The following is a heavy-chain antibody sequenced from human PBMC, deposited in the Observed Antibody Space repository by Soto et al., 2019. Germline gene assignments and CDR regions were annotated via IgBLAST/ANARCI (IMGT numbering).Heavy chain of an antibody. V-gene: IGHV3-74*01. D-gene: IGHD3-16*01. CDR2: INTDGSTT. J-gene: IGHJ4*02. CDR3: GRDLGGYASH. Sequence: EVQLVESGGGLVQPGGSLRLSCAASGFTFSNYWMHWVRQAPGKGPVWVSRINTDGSTTNYADSVKGRFTISRDNAKNTLYLQTNRLGAEDTAVYHCGRDLGGYASHWGQGTLVTVSP. CDR1: GFTFSNYW.